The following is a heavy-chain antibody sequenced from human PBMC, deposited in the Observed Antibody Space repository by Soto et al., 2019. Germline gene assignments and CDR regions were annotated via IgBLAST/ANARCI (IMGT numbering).Heavy chain of an antibody. CDR1: GISFINHY. CDR3: ARDDSPGIAAAGTGWFDP. Sequence: ASVKVSCKASGISFINHYVHWVRQAPGQGPEWMGVVNPAGSVTDYALRFQGRVTMTADKSTSTAYMELSSLRSEDTAVYYCARDDSPGIAAAGTGWFDPWGQGTLVTVSS. CDR2: VNPAGSVT. V-gene: IGHV1-46*01. D-gene: IGHD6-13*01. J-gene: IGHJ5*02.